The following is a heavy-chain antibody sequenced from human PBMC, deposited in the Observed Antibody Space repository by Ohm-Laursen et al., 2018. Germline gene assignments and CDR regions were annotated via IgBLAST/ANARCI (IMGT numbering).Heavy chain of an antibody. Sequence: SLRLSCAASGFTFRRDAMSWVRQAPGKGLEWVALIWYDGSNKSYADSVKGRFTISRDNSKNTLYLQMNSLRAEDTAVYYCARSFTIFGNYFYGVDVWGQGTTVTVSS. D-gene: IGHD3-3*01. CDR2: IWYDGSNK. CDR3: ARSFTIFGNYFYGVDV. J-gene: IGHJ6*02. CDR1: GFTFRRDA. V-gene: IGHV3-33*07.